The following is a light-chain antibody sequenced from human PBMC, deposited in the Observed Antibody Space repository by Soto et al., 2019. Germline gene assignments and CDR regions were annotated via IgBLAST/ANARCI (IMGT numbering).Light chain of an antibody. V-gene: IGKV3-20*01. CDR2: GAS. CDR1: QSVSSSY. Sequence: EIVLTQSPGTLSLSPGERATLSCRASQSVSSSYLAWYQQKPGQAPRLLIYGASSRATGIPDRFSGSGSGTDFTLTISRLEPEAFAVYYCQQYASSPPGITFGQGTRLEIK. CDR3: QQYASSPPGIT. J-gene: IGKJ5*01.